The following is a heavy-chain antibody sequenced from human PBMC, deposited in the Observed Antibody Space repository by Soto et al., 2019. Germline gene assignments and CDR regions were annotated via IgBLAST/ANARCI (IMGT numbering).Heavy chain of an antibody. V-gene: IGHV1-3*01. CDR3: ARDQEIYVYYDFWSGPTNWFDP. J-gene: IGHJ5*02. CDR1: GYTFTSYA. CDR2: INAGNGNT. D-gene: IGHD3-3*01. Sequence: GASVKVPCKASGYTFTSYAMHWVRQAPGQRLEWMGWINAGNGNTKYSQKFQGRVTITRDTSASTAYMELSSLRSEDTAVYYCARDQEIYVYYDFWSGPTNWFDPWGQGTLVTVSS.